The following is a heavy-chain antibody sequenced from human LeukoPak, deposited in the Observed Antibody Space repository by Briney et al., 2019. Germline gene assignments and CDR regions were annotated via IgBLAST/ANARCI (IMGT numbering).Heavy chain of an antibody. CDR1: GGSFSGYY. V-gene: IGHV4-34*01. CDR2: INHSGST. J-gene: IGHJ4*02. CDR3: ARVPNRKGTAYDY. Sequence: SETLSLTCAVYGGSFSGYYWSWIRQPPGKGLEWIGEINHSGSTNYNPSLKSRVTISVDTSKNQFSLKLSSVTAADTAVYYCARVPNRKGTAYDYWGQGTLVTVSS. D-gene: IGHD2-8*02.